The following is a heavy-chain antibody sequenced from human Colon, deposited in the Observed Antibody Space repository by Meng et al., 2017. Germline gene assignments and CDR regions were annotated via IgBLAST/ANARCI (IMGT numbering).Heavy chain of an antibody. CDR2: ISGSGGST. J-gene: IGHJ4*02. D-gene: IGHD3-10*01. CDR3: AKSFMVRGVIKAGYFDY. V-gene: IGHV3-23*01. CDR1: GFTFSSYA. Sequence: GESLKISCAASGFTFSSYAMSWVRQAPGKGLEWVSAISGSGGSTYYADSVKGRFTISRDNSKNTLYLQINSLRAEDTAVYYCAKSFMVRGVIKAGYFDYWGQGTLVTVSS.